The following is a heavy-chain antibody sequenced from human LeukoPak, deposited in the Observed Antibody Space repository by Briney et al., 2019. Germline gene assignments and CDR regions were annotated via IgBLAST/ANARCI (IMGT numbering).Heavy chain of an antibody. CDR3: AKGMVSAVAHITTPDW. D-gene: IGHD6-19*01. CDR1: GFTFDDYA. J-gene: IGHJ4*02. Sequence: PGGSLRLSCAASGFTFDDYAMDWVRQAPGKGLEWVSLISGDGGSTYYADSVKGRFTISRDNSKNSLYLQMISLRTEDTALYYCAKGMVSAVAHITTPDWWGQGTLVTVSS. V-gene: IGHV3-43*02. CDR2: ISGDGGST.